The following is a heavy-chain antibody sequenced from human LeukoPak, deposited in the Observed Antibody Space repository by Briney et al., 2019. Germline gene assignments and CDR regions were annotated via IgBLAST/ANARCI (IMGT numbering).Heavy chain of an antibody. Sequence: PSETLSLTCAVYGGSFSGYYWSWIRQPAGKGLEWIGRIHTRGSTNYNPSLKSRVTISVDTSKNQFSLKLSSVTAADTAVYYCATTPYYYDSSGSPFDYWGQGTLVTVSS. CDR2: IHTRGST. V-gene: IGHV4-59*10. CDR1: GGSFSGYY. CDR3: ATTPYYYDSSGSPFDY. D-gene: IGHD3-22*01. J-gene: IGHJ4*02.